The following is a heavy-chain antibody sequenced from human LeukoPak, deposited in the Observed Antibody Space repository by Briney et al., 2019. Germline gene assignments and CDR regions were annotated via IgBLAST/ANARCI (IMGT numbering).Heavy chain of an antibody. V-gene: IGHV4-59*01. D-gene: IGHD1-26*01. CDR3: ARVGSGSYYDSRGQFDY. J-gene: IGHJ4*02. CDR2: IYYSGST. Sequence: SETLSLTCTVSGGSISSYYWSWIRQPPGKGLEWIGYIYYSGSTNYNPSLKSRVTISVDTSKNQFSLKLSSVTAADTAVYYCARVGSGSYYDSRGQFDYWGQGTLVTVSS. CDR1: GGSISSYY.